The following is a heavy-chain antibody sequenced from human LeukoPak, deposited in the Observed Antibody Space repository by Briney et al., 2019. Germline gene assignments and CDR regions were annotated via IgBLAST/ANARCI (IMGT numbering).Heavy chain of an antibody. J-gene: IGHJ4*02. CDR2: ISSSSSYI. D-gene: IGHD2-2*01. Sequence: GGSLRLSCAASGFTFSSYSMNWVRQAPGKGLEWVSSISSSSSYICYADSVKGRFTISRDNAKNSLYLQMNSLRAEDTAVYYCASECTSTSCRDYWGQGTLVTVSS. V-gene: IGHV3-21*01. CDR1: GFTFSSYS. CDR3: ASECTSTSCRDY.